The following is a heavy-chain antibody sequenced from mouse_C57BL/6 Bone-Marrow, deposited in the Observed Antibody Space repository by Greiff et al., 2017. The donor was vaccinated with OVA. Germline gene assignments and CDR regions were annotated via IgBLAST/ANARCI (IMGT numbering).Heavy chain of an antibody. J-gene: IGHJ4*01. D-gene: IGHD2-3*01. CDR1: GYTFPSYW. Sequence: QVQLQQPGAELVRPGTSVKLSCKASGYTFPSYWMHWVKQRPGQGLEWIGVIDPSDSYTNYTQKFKGKATLTVDPSSSTAYMQLSSLTSEDSAVYYCAKDDSYYFYYAMDYWGQGTSVTVSS. V-gene: IGHV1-59*01. CDR2: IDPSDSYT. CDR3: AKDDSYYFYYAMDY.